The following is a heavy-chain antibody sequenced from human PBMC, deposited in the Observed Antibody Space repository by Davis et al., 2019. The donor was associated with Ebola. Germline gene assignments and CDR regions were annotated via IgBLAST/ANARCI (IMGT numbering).Heavy chain of an antibody. CDR3: ASVGGG. CDR1: GFTFDDYA. V-gene: IGHV3-9*01. J-gene: IGHJ4*02. Sequence: GGSLRLSCAASGFTFDDYAMHWVRQAPGKGLEWVSGISWNSGSIGYADSVKGRFTISRDNSKNTVYMQMHSLRVEDTAVYYCASVGGGWGQGTLVTVSS. D-gene: IGHD4-23*01. CDR2: ISWNSGSI.